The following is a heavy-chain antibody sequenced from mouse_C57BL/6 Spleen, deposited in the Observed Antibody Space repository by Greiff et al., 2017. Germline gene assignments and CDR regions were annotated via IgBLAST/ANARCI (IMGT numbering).Heavy chain of an antibody. CDR3: ARKEIYYYGSYYFDY. D-gene: IGHD1-1*01. J-gene: IGHJ2*01. CDR1: GYTFTSYW. Sequence: QVQLQQPGAELVKPGASVKLSCKASGYTFTSYWMQWVKQRPGQGLEWIGDIDPSDSYTNYNQKFKGKATLTVDTSSSTAYMQLSSLTSEDSAVYYCARKEIYYYGSYYFDYWGQGTTLTVSS. CDR2: IDPSDSYT. V-gene: IGHV1-50*01.